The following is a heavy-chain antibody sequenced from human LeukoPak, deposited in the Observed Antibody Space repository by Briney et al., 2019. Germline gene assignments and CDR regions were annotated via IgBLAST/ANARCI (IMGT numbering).Heavy chain of an antibody. J-gene: IGHJ4*02. CDR1: GYTLTELS. Sequence: GASVKVSCKVSGYTLTELSMHWVRQAPGEGLEWMGGFDPEDGETIYAQKFQGRVTMTEDTSTDTAYMELSSLRSEDTAVYYCATGTITIFGVVIPNFDYWGQGTLVTVSS. CDR3: ATGTITIFGVVIPNFDY. V-gene: IGHV1-24*01. D-gene: IGHD3-3*01. CDR2: FDPEDGET.